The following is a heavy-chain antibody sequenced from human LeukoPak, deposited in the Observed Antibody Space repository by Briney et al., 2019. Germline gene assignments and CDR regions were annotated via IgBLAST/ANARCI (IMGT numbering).Heavy chain of an antibody. CDR1: GFTFSGFW. D-gene: IGHD6-6*01. CDR3: ARDGPSYSSSSGLDY. J-gene: IGHJ4*02. Sequence: GGSLRLSCAVSGFTFSGFWMSWSRQAPGKGLEWVASINSDGSEGYYADVVKGRFTISRDNAKNSLYLQMNSLRAEDTAVYYCARDGPSYSSSSGLDYWGQGTLVTVSS. V-gene: IGHV3-7*01. CDR2: INSDGSEG.